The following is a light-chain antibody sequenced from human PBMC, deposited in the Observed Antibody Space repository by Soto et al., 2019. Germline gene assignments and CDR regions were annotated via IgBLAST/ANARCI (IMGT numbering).Light chain of an antibody. CDR3: QQSGYSPPS. Sequence: EIVLTQSPATLSLSPGERATLSCRASQSVSSYLAWYQQKPGQAPRLLIYGASSRATGIPDRFSGSGSGTDFTLTISRLEPEDFAVYYCQQSGYSPPSFGPGTKVDIK. CDR1: QSVSSY. J-gene: IGKJ3*01. CDR2: GAS. V-gene: IGKV3-20*01.